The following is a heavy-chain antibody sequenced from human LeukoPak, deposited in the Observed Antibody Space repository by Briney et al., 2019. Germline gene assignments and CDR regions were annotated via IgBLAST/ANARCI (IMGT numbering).Heavy chain of an antibody. CDR1: GFTFRSYA. CDR2: ISGSGVGT. Sequence: GGSLRLSCAASGFTFRSYAMNWVRQVPGKGLEWVSGISGSGVGTYYADSVKGRFTISRDNSNNTLFLQMNSLRAEDTAVYYCVKGSLYSSGCYDYWGQGTLVTVSP. J-gene: IGHJ4*02. V-gene: IGHV3-23*01. D-gene: IGHD6-19*01. CDR3: VKGSLYSSGCYDY.